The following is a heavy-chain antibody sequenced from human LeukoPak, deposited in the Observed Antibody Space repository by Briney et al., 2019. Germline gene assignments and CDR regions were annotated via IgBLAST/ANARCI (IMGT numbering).Heavy chain of an antibody. CDR3: VADYGDPDTLDY. V-gene: IGHV4-34*11. CDR2: IDNSGST. CDR1: GGSFSGYY. D-gene: IGHD4-17*01. Sequence: SETLSLTCAVYGGSFSGYYWSWIRQPPGKGLEWIGYIDNSGSTNYNPSLKSRVTISADTSKSQFSLKLSSVTAADTAVYCCVADYGDPDTLDYWAREPRSPSPQ. J-gene: IGHJ4*02.